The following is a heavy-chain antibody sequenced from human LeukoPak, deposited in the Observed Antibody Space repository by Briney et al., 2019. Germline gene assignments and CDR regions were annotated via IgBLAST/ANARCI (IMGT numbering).Heavy chain of an antibody. CDR2: ISYDGSNK. CDR3: AKGRGNYDYVWGIDNWFDP. V-gene: IGHV3-30*18. D-gene: IGHD3-16*01. CDR1: GFTFSSYG. Sequence: GRSLRHSCAASGFTFSSYGMHWVRQAPGKGLEWVAVISYDGSNKYYADSVKGRFTISRDNSKNTLYLQMNSLRAKDTAVYYCAKGRGNYDYVWGIDNWFDPWGQGTLVTVSS. J-gene: IGHJ5*02.